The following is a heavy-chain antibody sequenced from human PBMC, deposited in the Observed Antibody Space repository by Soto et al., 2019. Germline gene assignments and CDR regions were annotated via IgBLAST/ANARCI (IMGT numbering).Heavy chain of an antibody. CDR3: ARVPLPGTSHFDY. V-gene: IGHV3-48*02. Sequence: EVQLVESGGGLVQPGGSLRLSCAASGFTFSSYSMNWVRQAPGKGLEWISYIGSSSGSIYYADSVKGRFTISRDNAKNSVYLQMNSLRDEDTAVYYCARVPLPGTSHFDYWGQGTLVTVSS. D-gene: IGHD1-7*01. J-gene: IGHJ4*02. CDR1: GFTFSSYS. CDR2: IGSSSGSI.